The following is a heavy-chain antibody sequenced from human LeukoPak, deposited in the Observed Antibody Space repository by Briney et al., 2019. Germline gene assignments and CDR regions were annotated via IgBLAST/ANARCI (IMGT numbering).Heavy chain of an antibody. D-gene: IGHD3-22*01. Sequence: SVKVSCKASGGTFSSYAISWVRQAPGQGLEWMGRVIPILGIANYAQKFQGRVTITADKSTSTAYMELSSLRSEDTAVYYCARDPSDDSSGYHPYWGQGTLVTVSS. J-gene: IGHJ4*02. V-gene: IGHV1-69*04. CDR3: ARDPSDDSSGYHPY. CDR2: VIPILGIA. CDR1: GGTFSSYA.